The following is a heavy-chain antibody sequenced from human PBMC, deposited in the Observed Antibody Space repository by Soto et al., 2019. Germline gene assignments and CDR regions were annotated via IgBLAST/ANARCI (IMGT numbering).Heavy chain of an antibody. CDR3: ARDYSSSAGGAYHWFDP. D-gene: IGHD6-6*01. Sequence: EVQLVESGGGLVKPGGSLRLSCAASGFTFSSYSMNWVRQAPGKGLEWVSSISSSSSYIYYADSVKGRFTISRDNAKNSLYLQKNSLRAEDTAVYYCARDYSSSAGGAYHWFDPWGQGTLVTVSS. J-gene: IGHJ5*02. V-gene: IGHV3-21*01. CDR2: ISSSSSYI. CDR1: GFTFSSYS.